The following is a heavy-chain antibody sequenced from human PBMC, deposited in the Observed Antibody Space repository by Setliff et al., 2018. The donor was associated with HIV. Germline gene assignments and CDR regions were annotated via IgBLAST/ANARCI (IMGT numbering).Heavy chain of an antibody. V-gene: IGHV3-23*01. Sequence: LRLSCAASGFAFDNYCMAWVRQAPGKGLEWVSAIGGSTGSTYYADSVKGRFTISTDNSKNTLYLQMNSLRAEDTAVYYCAKPLTQWGVSPYHYAVDVWGQGTTVSVSS. J-gene: IGHJ6*02. CDR1: GFAFDNYC. CDR3: AKPLTQWGVSPYHYAVDV. CDR2: IGGSTGST. D-gene: IGHD3-22*01.